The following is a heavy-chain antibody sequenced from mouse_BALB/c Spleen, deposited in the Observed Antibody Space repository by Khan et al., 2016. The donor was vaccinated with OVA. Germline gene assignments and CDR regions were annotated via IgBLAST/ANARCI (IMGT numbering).Heavy chain of an antibody. CDR1: GYTFSNFW. D-gene: IGHD2-13*01. Sequence: QVQLQQSGAELVKPGASVKISCKATGYTFSNFWIEWVKQRPGQGLEWIGEILPGSGNTNYNEKFKGKATFIADTSSNTAYMQLRSLNSEDSAVLYCARSRDYGYSMDYWGQGTAVPVSS. V-gene: IGHV1-9*01. CDR3: ARSRDYGYSMDY. CDR2: ILPGSGNT. J-gene: IGHJ4*01.